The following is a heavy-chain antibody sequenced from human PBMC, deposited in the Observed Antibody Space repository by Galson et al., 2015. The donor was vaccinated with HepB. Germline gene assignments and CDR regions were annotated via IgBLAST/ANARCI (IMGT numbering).Heavy chain of an antibody. Sequence: SLRLSCAASGITFSRYWMSWLRQAPGKGLEWVASIRQDEGEIWYADSVRGRLTSSRDNAKNSLFLQMNSLRADDTAVYYCARQYCSGSNCYTDALDIWGQGTMVIVSS. CDR1: GITFSRYW. CDR2: IRQDEGEI. V-gene: IGHV3-7*03. CDR3: ARQYCSGSNCYTDALDI. J-gene: IGHJ3*02. D-gene: IGHD2-15*01.